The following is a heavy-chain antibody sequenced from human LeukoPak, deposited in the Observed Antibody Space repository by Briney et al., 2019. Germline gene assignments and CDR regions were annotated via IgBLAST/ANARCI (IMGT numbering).Heavy chain of an antibody. CDR3: ARDDFWSGYHY. Sequence: PSQTLSLTCTVAGGSISSGSYYWSCIRQPAGKGLEWIGRIYTSGSTNYNPSLKSRVTISVDTSKNQFSLKLSSVTAADTAVYYCARDDFWSGYHYWGQGTLVTVSS. V-gene: IGHV4-61*02. CDR1: GGSISSGSYY. CDR2: IYTSGST. J-gene: IGHJ4*02. D-gene: IGHD3-3*01.